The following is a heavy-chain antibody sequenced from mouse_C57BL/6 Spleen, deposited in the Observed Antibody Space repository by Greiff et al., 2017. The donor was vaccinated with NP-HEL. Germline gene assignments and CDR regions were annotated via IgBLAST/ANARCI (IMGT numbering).Heavy chain of an antibody. V-gene: IGHV1-53*01. CDR3: ARSPLLLLDYAMDY. CDR1: GYTFTSYW. CDR2: INPGNGGT. Sequence: QVQLQQPGTELVKPGDSVKLSCKASGYTFTSYWMHWVKQRPGQGLEWIGNINPGNGGTNYTEKFKSKATLTVDKSSSTAYMQLSSLTSEDSAVYYCARSPLLLLDYAMDYWGQGTSVTVSS. J-gene: IGHJ4*01. D-gene: IGHD1-1*01.